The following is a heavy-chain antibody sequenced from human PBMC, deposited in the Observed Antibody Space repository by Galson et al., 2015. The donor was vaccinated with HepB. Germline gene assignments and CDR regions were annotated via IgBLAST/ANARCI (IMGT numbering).Heavy chain of an antibody. CDR1: GFTFSSYA. Sequence: SLRLSCAASGFTFSSYAMSWVRQAPGKGLEWVSAISGSGGSTYYADSVKGRFTISRDNSKNTLYLQMNSLRAEDTAVYYCAKDPHNYDFWGGSWGQGTLVTVSS. CDR2: ISGSGGST. D-gene: IGHD3-3*01. J-gene: IGHJ5*02. V-gene: IGHV3-23*01. CDR3: AKDPHNYDFWGGS.